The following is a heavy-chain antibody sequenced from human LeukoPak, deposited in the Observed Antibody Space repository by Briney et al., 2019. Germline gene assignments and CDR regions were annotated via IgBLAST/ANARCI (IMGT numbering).Heavy chain of an antibody. V-gene: IGHV1-69*06. J-gene: IGHJ3*02. Sequence: ASVKVSCKASGYTFTSYAISWVRQAPGQGLEWMGGIIPIFGTANYAQKFQGRVTITADKSTSTAYMELSSLRSEDTAVYYCATSLYYDILTGYWRHAFDIWGQGTMVTVSS. CDR3: ATSLYYDILTGYWRHAFDI. CDR1: GYTFTSYA. D-gene: IGHD3-9*01. CDR2: IIPIFGTA.